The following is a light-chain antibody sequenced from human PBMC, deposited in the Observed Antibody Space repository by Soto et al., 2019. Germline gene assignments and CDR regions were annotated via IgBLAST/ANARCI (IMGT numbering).Light chain of an antibody. V-gene: IGLV2-14*01. CDR2: EVS. CDR1: SGDVGAFNY. J-gene: IGLJ3*02. CDR3: ASPTKNAAWV. Sequence: QSALTQPASVSGSPGQSITISCTGTSGDVGAFNYISWYQQHPGKAPKLLTYEVSYRPSGVSNRFSGSKSGNTASLTISGLQPEDEADYYCASPTKNAAWVFGGGTKLTVL.